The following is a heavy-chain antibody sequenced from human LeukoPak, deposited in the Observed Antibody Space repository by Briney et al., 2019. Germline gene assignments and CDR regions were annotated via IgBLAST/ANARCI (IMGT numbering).Heavy chain of an antibody. V-gene: IGHV3-33*01. CDR2: IWYDGSNK. CDR1: GFTFSSYG. J-gene: IGHJ4*02. D-gene: IGHD1/OR15-1a*01. Sequence: GGSLRLSCAASGFTFSSYGMHWVRQAPGKGLEWVAVIWYDGSNKYYADSVKGRFTISRDNSKNTLYLQMNSLRAEDTAVYYCARGGENRLYFDYWGQGTLVTVSS. CDR3: ARGGENRLYFDY.